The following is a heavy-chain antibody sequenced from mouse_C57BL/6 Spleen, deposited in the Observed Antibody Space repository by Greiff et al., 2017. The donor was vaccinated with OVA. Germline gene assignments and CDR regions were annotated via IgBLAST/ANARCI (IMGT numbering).Heavy chain of an antibody. CDR1: GYAFTNYL. Sequence: VHLVESGAELVRPGTSVKVSCKASGYAFTNYLIEWVKQRPGQGLEWIGVINPGSGGTNYNEKFKGKATLTADKSSSTAYMQLSSLTSEDSAVYFCARSPYYYGSSPYAMDYWGQGTSVTVSS. D-gene: IGHD1-1*01. CDR3: ARSPYYYGSSPYAMDY. V-gene: IGHV1-54*01. CDR2: INPGSGGT. J-gene: IGHJ4*01.